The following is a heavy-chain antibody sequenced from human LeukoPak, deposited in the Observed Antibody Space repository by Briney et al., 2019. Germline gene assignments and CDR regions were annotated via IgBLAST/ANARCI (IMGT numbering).Heavy chain of an antibody. Sequence: SETLSLTCTVSDGSISSYYWSWIRQPAGKGLEWIGRIYTSGSTNYNPSLKSRVTMSVDTSKNQFSLKLSSVTAADTAVYYCAREKVYDILTRYYRSHFDYWGEGTLVTVSS. D-gene: IGHD3-9*01. CDR3: AREKVYDILTRYYRSHFDY. CDR2: IYTSGST. CDR1: DGSISSYY. V-gene: IGHV4-4*07. J-gene: IGHJ4*02.